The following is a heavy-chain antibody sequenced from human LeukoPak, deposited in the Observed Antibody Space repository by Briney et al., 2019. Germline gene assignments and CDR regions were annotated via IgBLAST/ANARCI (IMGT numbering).Heavy chain of an antibody. CDR1: GFTFGGSA. D-gene: IGHD6-19*01. Sequence: GGSLRLSCEASGFTFGGSAMSWVRQAPGKGLEWISDISGAGRETYYADSVKGRFTISRDNSKNTLYLQLNSLGAEDTAVYFCAKIDSPRVGWRAPFDYWGQGTLVTVSS. CDR3: AKIDSPRVGWRAPFDY. V-gene: IGHV3-23*01. CDR2: ISGAGRET. J-gene: IGHJ4*02.